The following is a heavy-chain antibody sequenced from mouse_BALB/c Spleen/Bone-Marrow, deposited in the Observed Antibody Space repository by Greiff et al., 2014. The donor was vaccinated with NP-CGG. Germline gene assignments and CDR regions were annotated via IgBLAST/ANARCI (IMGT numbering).Heavy chain of an antibody. CDR3: TRDYYGP. V-gene: IGHV3-8*02. CDR2: MTYSGNT. CDR1: GDSITSGY. J-gene: IGHJ2*01. Sequence: ESGPSLVKPSQTLSLTCSVTGDSITSGYWNWIRKFPGNKLEYMGYMTYSGNTYYNPSLISRISITRDTSKNQYYLQLNSVTTEDTATYYCTRDYYGPWGQGTTLTVSS. D-gene: IGHD1-2*01.